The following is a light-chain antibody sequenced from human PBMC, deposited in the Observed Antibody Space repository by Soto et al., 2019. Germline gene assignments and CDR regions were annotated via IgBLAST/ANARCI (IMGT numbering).Light chain of an antibody. CDR2: DVT. V-gene: IGLV2-11*01. CDR3: CSYGGYFWV. J-gene: IGLJ3*02. CDR1: SSDVGGYDY. Sequence: QSALTQPRSVSGSPGQSVTISCTGTSSDVGGYDYVSWFHHHPGKVPKLMIYDVTKRPSGVPDRFSASNSGNTASLTISGIQAEDEADYYCCSYGGYFWVFGGGTKLTVL.